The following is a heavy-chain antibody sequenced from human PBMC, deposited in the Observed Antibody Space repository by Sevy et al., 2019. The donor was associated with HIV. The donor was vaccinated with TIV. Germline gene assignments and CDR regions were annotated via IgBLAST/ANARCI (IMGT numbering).Heavy chain of an antibody. Sequence: GGSLRLSCAASGFTFDDHTMHWVRQPPGKGLEWVSLISWDGGSTYYADSVKGRFTISRDNSKNSLFLQMNSLGAEDTGLYYCAKDMGSEGGGAYYFHYWGQGSLVTVSS. CDR2: ISWDGGST. D-gene: IGHD1-26*01. V-gene: IGHV3-43*01. CDR3: AKDMGSEGGGAYYFHY. CDR1: GFTFDDHT. J-gene: IGHJ4*02.